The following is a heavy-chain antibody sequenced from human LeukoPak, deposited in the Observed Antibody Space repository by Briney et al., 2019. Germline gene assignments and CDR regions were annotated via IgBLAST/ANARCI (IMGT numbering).Heavy chain of an antibody. CDR3: VRHESEWRGALDI. J-gene: IGHJ3*02. CDR2: IYSSGTT. D-gene: IGHD3-3*01. CDR1: GGSISRYY. V-gene: IGHV4-59*08. Sequence: SETLSLTCSVLGGSISRYYWSWVRQPPGKEPEWIGYIYSSGTTDSKPALKSRVTISIDTSKNQFSLKLSTVTAADTAVYYCVRHESEWRGALDIWGQEKMLTVSS.